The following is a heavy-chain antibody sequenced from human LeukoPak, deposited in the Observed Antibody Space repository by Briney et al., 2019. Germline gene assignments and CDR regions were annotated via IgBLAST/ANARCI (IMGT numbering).Heavy chain of an antibody. CDR1: GGSISSYY. Sequence: PSETLSLTCTVSGGSISSYYWSWIRQPAGKGLEWIGRIYTSGSTNYNPSLKSRVTMSVDTSKNQFSLKLSSVTAADTAVYYCARLPISPVVGAASFDPWGQGTLVTVSS. V-gene: IGHV4-4*07. CDR2: IYTSGST. J-gene: IGHJ5*02. CDR3: ARLPISPVVGAASFDP.